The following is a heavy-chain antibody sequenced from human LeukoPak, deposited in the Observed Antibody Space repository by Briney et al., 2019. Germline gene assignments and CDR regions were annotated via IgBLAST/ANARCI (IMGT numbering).Heavy chain of an antibody. J-gene: IGHJ4*02. Sequence: PGGSLRLSCAASGFTFSSYAMHWVRQAPGKGLEWVAVISYDASNKYYADSVKGRFTISRDNSKNTLYLQMNSLRAEDTAMYYCARVTLVGSSSSSNVDFWGQGTLVTVSS. CDR3: ARVTLVGSSSSSNVDF. CDR2: ISYDASNK. D-gene: IGHD6-6*01. V-gene: IGHV3-30-3*01. CDR1: GFTFSSYA.